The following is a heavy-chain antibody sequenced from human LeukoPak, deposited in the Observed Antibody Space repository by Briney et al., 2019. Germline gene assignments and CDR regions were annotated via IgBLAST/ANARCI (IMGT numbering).Heavy chain of an antibody. D-gene: IGHD3-10*01. J-gene: IGHJ3*02. CDR1: GGSISSGDYY. CDR2: IYYSGST. V-gene: IGHV4-61*08. Sequence: SETLSLTCTVSGGSISSGDYYWSWIRQPPGKGLEWIGYIYYSGSTNYNPSLKSRVTISVDTSKNQFSLKLSSVTAADTAVYYCARASSIPTVLLWFGELSGDAFDIWGQGTMVTVSS. CDR3: ARASSIPTVLLWFGELSGDAFDI.